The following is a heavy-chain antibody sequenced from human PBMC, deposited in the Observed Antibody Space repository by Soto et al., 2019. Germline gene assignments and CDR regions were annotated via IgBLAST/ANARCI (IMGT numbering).Heavy chain of an antibody. J-gene: IGHJ4*02. Sequence: QVHLVQSGAEVEKPGSSVKVSCKASGDTFSSYSFTWVRQAPGQGLEWMGRTIPILGITNYAQKFQGRVTITADKSTSTAYMELSSLRSEDTAVYYCATDKDSTYDYWGQGTLVTVSS. V-gene: IGHV1-69*08. CDR3: ATDKDSTYDY. CDR2: TIPILGIT. D-gene: IGHD4-4*01. CDR1: GDTFSSYS.